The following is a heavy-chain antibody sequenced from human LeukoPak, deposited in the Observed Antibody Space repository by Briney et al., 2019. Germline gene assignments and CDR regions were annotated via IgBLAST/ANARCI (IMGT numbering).Heavy chain of an antibody. CDR1: GFTFSSYA. V-gene: IGHV3-23*01. D-gene: IGHD5-12*01. Sequence: GGSLRLSCAASGFTFSSYAMSWVRQAPEKGLEWVSAISGSGGSTYYADSVKGRFTISRDNSKNTLYLQMNSLRAEDTAVYYCAKIVSGYPHGRDPNDYWGQGTLVTVSS. CDR3: AKIVSGYPHGRDPNDY. CDR2: ISGSGGST. J-gene: IGHJ4*02.